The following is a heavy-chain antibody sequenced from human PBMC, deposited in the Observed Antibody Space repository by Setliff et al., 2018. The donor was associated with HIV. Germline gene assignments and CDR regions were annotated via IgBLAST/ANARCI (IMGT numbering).Heavy chain of an antibody. V-gene: IGHV5-51*01. J-gene: IGHJ3*02. CDR2: IYPENSDA. CDR1: GYSFPNNW. CDR3: ARLSQRIRIFGVINRGEEFDI. D-gene: IGHD3-3*01. Sequence: PGESLKMSCKGSGYSFPNNWIGWVRQMSGKGLEWMGFIYPENSDARYSPSFEGQVTISADNSNTTAYLQWSSLKASDTAMYFCARLSQRIRIFGVINRGEEFDIWGQGTMVTVSS.